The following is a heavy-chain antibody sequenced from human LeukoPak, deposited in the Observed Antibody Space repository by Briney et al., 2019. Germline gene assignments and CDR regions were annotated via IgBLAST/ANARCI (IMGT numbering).Heavy chain of an antibody. CDR2: IYYSGST. Sequence: PSQTLSLTCTVSGGSISSGGYHWSWIRQHPGKGLEWIGYIYYSGSTYYNPSLKSRVTISVDTSKNQFSLKLSSVTAAGTAVYYCATGYSSSWHGGWFDPWGQGTLVTVSS. D-gene: IGHD6-13*01. CDR3: ATGYSSSWHGGWFDP. J-gene: IGHJ5*02. CDR1: GGSISSGGYH. V-gene: IGHV4-31*03.